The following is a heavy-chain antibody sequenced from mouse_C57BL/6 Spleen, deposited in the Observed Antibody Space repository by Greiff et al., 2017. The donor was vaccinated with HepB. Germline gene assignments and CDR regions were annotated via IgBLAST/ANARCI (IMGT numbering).Heavy chain of an antibody. CDR3: AREPSTVVAPPFAY. Sequence: EVQGVESGGGLVKPGGSLKLSCAASGFTFSDYGMHWVRQAPEKGLEWVAYISSGSSTIYYADTVKGRFTISRDNAKNTLFLQMTSLGSEDTAMYYCAREPSTVVAPPFAYWGQGTLVTVSA. CDR1: GFTFSDYG. J-gene: IGHJ3*01. V-gene: IGHV5-17*01. D-gene: IGHD1-1*01. CDR2: ISSGSSTI.